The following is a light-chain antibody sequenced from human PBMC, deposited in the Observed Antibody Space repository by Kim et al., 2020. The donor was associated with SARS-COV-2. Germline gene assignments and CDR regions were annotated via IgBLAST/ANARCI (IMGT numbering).Light chain of an antibody. CDR1: SGDIDDNY. J-gene: IGLJ2*01. CDR2: EDD. V-gene: IGLV6-57*03. Sequence: GKSVTISCTRSSGDIDDNYVLWYQQHPRGVPTTVIYEDDQRPSAVSARFSASIDYATTSAPLTISGLSTEDEADYYCQSYNRDNVIFGGGTQLTVL. CDR3: QSYNRDNVI.